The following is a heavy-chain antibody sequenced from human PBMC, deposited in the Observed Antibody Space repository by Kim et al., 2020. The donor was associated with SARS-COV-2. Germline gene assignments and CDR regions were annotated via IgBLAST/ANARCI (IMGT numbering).Heavy chain of an antibody. V-gene: IGHV4-61*02. CDR1: GGSISSGSYY. J-gene: IGHJ4*02. Sequence: SETLSLTCTVSGGSISSGSYYWSWIRQPAGKGLEWIGRIYTSGSTNYNPSLKSRVTITVDASKNQFSLKLSPVTAADTAVYYCARAPSNDSSGYYSVFDYWGQGALVTVSS. CDR2: IYTSGST. D-gene: IGHD3-22*01. CDR3: ARAPSNDSSGYYSVFDY.